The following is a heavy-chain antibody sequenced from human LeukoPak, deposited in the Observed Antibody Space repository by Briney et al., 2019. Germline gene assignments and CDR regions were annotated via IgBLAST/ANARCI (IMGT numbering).Heavy chain of an antibody. CDR3: ARHDGLGSSHFGY. J-gene: IGHJ4*02. CDR2: IDPRDSYT. CDR1: GYSFTSYW. V-gene: IGHV5-10-1*01. Sequence: GGSLRISCKGSGYSFTSYWISWVRQMPGKGLEWMGRIDPRDSYTNYSPSFQGHVTISADKSISTAYLQWSSLKASDTAMYYCARHDGLGSSHFGYWGQGTLVTVSS. D-gene: IGHD3-10*01.